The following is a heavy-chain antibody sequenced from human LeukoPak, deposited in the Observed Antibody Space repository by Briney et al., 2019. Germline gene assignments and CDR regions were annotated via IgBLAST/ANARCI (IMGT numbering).Heavy chain of an antibody. J-gene: IGHJ5*02. CDR3: ARAYSSSWYFNWFDP. CDR1: GYSISSGYY. CDR2: IYHSGST. D-gene: IGHD6-13*01. Sequence: SETLSLTCTVSGYSISSGYYWGWLRQPPGRGLEWIGTIYHSGSTYYNPSLKSRVTISVYTSKNQFSLKLSSVTAADTAVYFCARAYSSSWYFNWFDPWGQGTQVTVSS. V-gene: IGHV4-38-2*02.